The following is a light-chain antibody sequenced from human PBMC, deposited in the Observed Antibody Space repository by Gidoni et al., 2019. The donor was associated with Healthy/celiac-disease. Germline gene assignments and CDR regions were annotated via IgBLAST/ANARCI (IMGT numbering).Light chain of an antibody. CDR3: QQYDNLPT. Sequence: DIQMTQSPSSLSASVGDRVTITCQASQDISNDLNWYQQKPGKAPKLLIYDASNLETGVTSRFSGSGSGTDFTFTISSLQPEDIATYYCQQYDNLPTFAQXTKLEIK. CDR2: DAS. V-gene: IGKV1-33*01. CDR1: QDISND. J-gene: IGKJ2*01.